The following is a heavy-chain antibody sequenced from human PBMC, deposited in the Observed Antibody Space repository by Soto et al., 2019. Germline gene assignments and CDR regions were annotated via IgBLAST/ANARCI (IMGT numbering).Heavy chain of an antibody. V-gene: IGHV4-31*03. Sequence: SETPSLTFNVSGGSISSCCNYWSWIRQHPGKGLEWIGYIYYSGTTYYNPSLKSRLTISIDTSRNQFSLKLSSVTAADTAVYYCARGYGRNFDYWGQGTLVTVSS. J-gene: IGHJ4*02. CDR1: GGSISSCCNY. CDR3: ARGYGRNFDY. CDR2: IYYSGTT. D-gene: IGHD5-18*01.